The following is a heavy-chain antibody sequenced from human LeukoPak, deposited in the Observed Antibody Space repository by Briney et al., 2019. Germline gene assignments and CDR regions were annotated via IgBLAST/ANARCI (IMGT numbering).Heavy chain of an antibody. V-gene: IGHV1-46*01. D-gene: IGHD3-22*01. CDR1: GYTFTSYG. CDR2: INPSGSST. CDR3: ARVTYYYDSSGGDY. Sequence: GASVKVSCKASGYTFTSYGISWVRQAPGQGLEWMGLINPSGSSTLYAQKFQGRVTMTRDMSTTTDYMELSSLRSEDTAVYYCARVTYYYDSSGGDYWGQGTLVTVSS. J-gene: IGHJ4*02.